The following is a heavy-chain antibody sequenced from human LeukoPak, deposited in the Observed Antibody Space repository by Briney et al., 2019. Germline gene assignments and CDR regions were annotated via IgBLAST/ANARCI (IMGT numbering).Heavy chain of an antibody. Sequence: QPGGSLRLSCSTPGFTFGDYAMSWVRQAPGKGLEWVGFIQAKAYGGATKYAASVNGRFSISRDDSQSIANLQMNDLKTEDTAVYYCTRAPHPRCSSSGCYLDYWGQGTLVTVSS. J-gene: IGHJ4*02. V-gene: IGHV3-49*04. D-gene: IGHD2-2*01. CDR1: GFTFGDYA. CDR3: TRAPHPRCSSSGCYLDY. CDR2: IQAKAYGGAT.